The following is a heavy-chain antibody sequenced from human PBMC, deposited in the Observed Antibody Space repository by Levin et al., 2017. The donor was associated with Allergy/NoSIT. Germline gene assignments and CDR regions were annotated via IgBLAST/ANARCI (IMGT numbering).Heavy chain of an antibody. D-gene: IGHD3-9*01. J-gene: IGHJ4*01. Sequence: PGGSLRLSCSASGFTFSSYAMHWVRQAPGKGLEYVSAISSNGGSTNYADSVKGRFTISRDNSTNTLYLQMSSLRAEDTAVYYCVTGGILTGYYSNYFDHWGHGTLVTVSS. CDR3: VTGGILTGYYSNYFDH. CDR1: GFTFSSYA. V-gene: IGHV3-64D*06. CDR2: ISSNGGST.